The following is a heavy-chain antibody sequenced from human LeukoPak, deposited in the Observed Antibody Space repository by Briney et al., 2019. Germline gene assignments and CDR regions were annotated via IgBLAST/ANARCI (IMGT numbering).Heavy chain of an antibody. CDR1: GGSISSYY. J-gene: IGHJ6*03. V-gene: IGHV4-4*08. Sequence: SETLSLTCTVSGGSISSYYWSWIRQPPGKGLEWIGRIYTSGSTNYNPSLKSRVTISVDTSKNQFSLKLSSVTAADTAVYYCAREGYDILTGYYGYYYMDVWGKGTTVTISS. CDR2: IYTSGST. CDR3: AREGYDILTGYYGYYYMDV. D-gene: IGHD3-9*01.